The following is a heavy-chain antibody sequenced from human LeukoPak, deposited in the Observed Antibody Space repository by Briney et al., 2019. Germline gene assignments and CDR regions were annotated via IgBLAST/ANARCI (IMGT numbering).Heavy chain of an antibody. Sequence: SVKVSCKASGGTFSSYAISWVRQAPGHGLEWMGGIIPIFGTANYAQKFQGRVTITPDKSTSTAYMELSSLRSEDTAVYYCARGRYCTNGVCYTPIDYWGQGTLVTVSS. CDR3: ARGRYCTNGVCYTPIDY. V-gene: IGHV1-69*06. CDR1: GGTFSSYA. CDR2: IIPIFGTA. D-gene: IGHD2-8*01. J-gene: IGHJ4*02.